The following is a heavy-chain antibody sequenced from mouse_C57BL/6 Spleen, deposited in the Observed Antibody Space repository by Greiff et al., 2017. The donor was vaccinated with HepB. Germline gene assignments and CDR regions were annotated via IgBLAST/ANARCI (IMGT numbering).Heavy chain of an antibody. D-gene: IGHD1-1*01. Sequence: QVQLQQPGTELVKPGASVKLSCKASGYTFTRYWMHWVKQRPGQGLEWIGNINPSNGGTNYNEKFKSKATLTVDKSSSTAYMQLSSLTSEDSAVYYCAREANYYGDFDYWGQGTTLTVSS. J-gene: IGHJ2*01. CDR1: GYTFTRYW. CDR3: AREANYYGDFDY. CDR2: INPSNGGT. V-gene: IGHV1-53*01.